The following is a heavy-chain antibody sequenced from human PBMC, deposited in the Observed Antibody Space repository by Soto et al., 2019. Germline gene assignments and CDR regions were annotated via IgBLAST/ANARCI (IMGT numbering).Heavy chain of an antibody. D-gene: IGHD3-10*01. CDR2: INHSGST. CDR3: ARSRGYGSGRHPVAY. J-gene: IGHJ4*02. Sequence: PSETLSLTCAVYGGSFSGYYWSWIRQPPGKGLEWIGEINHSGSTNYNPSLKSRVTISVDTSKNQFSLKLSSVTAADTAVYYCARSRGYGSGRHPVAYWGQGNVVTVS. V-gene: IGHV4-34*01. CDR1: GGSFSGYY.